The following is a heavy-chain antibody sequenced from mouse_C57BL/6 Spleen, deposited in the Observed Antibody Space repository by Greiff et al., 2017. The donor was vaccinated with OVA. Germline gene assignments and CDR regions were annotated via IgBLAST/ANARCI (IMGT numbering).Heavy chain of an antibody. CDR3: ARERFYYYGSSYAMDY. V-gene: IGHV1-18*01. J-gene: IGHJ4*01. CDR1: GYTFTDYN. Sequence: VQLQQSGPELVKPGASVKIPCKASGYTFTDYNMDWVEQSHGKSLEWIGDINPNNGGTIYNQKFKGKATLTVDKSSSTAYMELRSLTSEDTAVYYCARERFYYYGSSYAMDYWGQGTSVTVSS. CDR2: INPNNGGT. D-gene: IGHD1-1*01.